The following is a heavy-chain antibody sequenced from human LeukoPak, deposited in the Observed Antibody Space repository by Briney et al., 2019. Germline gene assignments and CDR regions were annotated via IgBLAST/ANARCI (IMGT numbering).Heavy chain of an antibody. CDR2: INHSGST. V-gene: IGHV4-34*01. J-gene: IGHJ4*02. CDR3: ARTLTLYDSSGYPPVAFDY. D-gene: IGHD3-22*01. Sequence: SETLSLPCAVYGGSFSGYYWSWIRQPPGKGLEWIGEINHSGSTNYNPSPKSRVTISVDTSKNQFSLKLSSVTAADTAVYYCARTLTLYDSSGYPPVAFDYWGQGTLVTVSS. CDR1: GGSFSGYY.